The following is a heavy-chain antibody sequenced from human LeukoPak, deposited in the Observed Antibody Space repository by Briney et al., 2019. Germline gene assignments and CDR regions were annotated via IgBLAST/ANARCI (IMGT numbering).Heavy chain of an antibody. V-gene: IGHV3-23*01. Sequence: PGGSLRLSCAASGFTFSSYAMSWVRQAPGKGLEWVSAISGSGGSTYYADSVKGRFTISRDNSKNTVHLQMNSLRAEDTAVYYCAKDHCSRGTCYYYYYMDVWGKGTTVTVSS. CDR2: ISGSGGST. J-gene: IGHJ6*03. D-gene: IGHD2-15*01. CDR1: GFTFSSYA. CDR3: AKDHCSRGTCYYYYYMDV.